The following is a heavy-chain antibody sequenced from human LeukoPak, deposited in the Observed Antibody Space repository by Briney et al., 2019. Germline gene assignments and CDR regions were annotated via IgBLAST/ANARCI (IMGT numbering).Heavy chain of an antibody. CDR2: INPNSGGT. CDR3: ARVLDYYDSSGHNWFDP. Sequence: ASVKVSCKASGYTFTGYYMHWVRQAPGQGLEWMGWINPNSGGTNYAQKFQGRVTMTRDTSISTAYMELSRLRSDDTAVYYCARVLDYYDSSGHNWFDPWGQGTLVTVSS. CDR1: GYTFTGYY. V-gene: IGHV1-2*02. J-gene: IGHJ5*02. D-gene: IGHD3-22*01.